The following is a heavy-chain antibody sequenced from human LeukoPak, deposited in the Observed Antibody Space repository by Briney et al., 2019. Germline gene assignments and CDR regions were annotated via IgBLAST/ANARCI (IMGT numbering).Heavy chain of an antibody. Sequence: EASVKVSCKASGYTFTSYDINWVRQAPGQGLEWMGWINPNSGGTNYAQKFQGRVTMTRDTSISTAYMELSRLRSDDTAVYYCARDPRSNYYGSGPMDVWGKGTTVTISS. J-gene: IGHJ6*03. D-gene: IGHD3-10*01. CDR2: INPNSGGT. V-gene: IGHV1-2*02. CDR1: GYTFTSYD. CDR3: ARDPRSNYYGSGPMDV.